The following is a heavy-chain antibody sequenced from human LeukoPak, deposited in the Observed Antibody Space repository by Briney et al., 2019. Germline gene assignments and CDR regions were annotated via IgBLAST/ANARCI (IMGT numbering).Heavy chain of an antibody. CDR3: ARGALPLPYSSGWYGAY. Sequence: ASVKVSCKASGYTFTSYAMNWVRQAPGQGLEWMGWINTNTGNPTYAQGFTGRFVFSLDTSVSTAYLQISSLKAEDTAVYYCARGALPLPYSSGWYGAYWGQGTLVTVS. CDR2: INTNTGNP. CDR1: GYTFTSYA. J-gene: IGHJ4*02. V-gene: IGHV7-4-1*02. D-gene: IGHD6-19*01.